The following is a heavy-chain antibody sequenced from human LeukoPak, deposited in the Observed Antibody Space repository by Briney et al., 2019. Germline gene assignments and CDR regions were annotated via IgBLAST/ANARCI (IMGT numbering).Heavy chain of an antibody. CDR3: AKKWGVGTTTLDYFDY. CDR1: GFTFSSYG. V-gene: IGHV3-33*06. D-gene: IGHD1-26*01. CDR2: IWYDGSNK. J-gene: IGHJ4*02. Sequence: GGSLRLSCAASGFTFSSYGMHWVRQAPGKGLEWVAVIWYDGSNKYYADSVKGRFTISRDNSKNTLYLQMNSLRAEDTAVYYCAKKWGVGTTTLDYFDYWGQGTLVTVSS.